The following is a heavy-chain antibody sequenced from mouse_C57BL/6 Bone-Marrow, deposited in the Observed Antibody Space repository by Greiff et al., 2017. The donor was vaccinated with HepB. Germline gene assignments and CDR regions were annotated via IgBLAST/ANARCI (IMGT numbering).Heavy chain of an antibody. V-gene: IGHV1-50*01. Sequence: QVQLQQPGAELVKPGASVKLSCKASGYTFPSYWMQGVKQRPGQGLEWIGEIDPSDSYTNYNQKFKGKATLTVDTSSSTAYMQLSSLTSEDSAVYYCASWDFDYWGQGTTLTVSS. CDR3: ASWDFDY. CDR2: IDPSDSYT. J-gene: IGHJ2*01. D-gene: IGHD4-1*01. CDR1: GYTFPSYW.